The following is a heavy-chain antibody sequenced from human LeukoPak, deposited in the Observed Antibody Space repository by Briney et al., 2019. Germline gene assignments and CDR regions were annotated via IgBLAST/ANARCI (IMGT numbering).Heavy chain of an antibody. CDR1: GYTFTGYY. J-gene: IGHJ4*02. CDR3: ARDGIGTDYVRYFDD. Sequence: ASVKVSCKASGYTFTGYYMHWVRQAPGQGLEWMGWINPNSGGTNYAQKFQGRVTMTRDTSISTAYMELSRLRSDDTAVYYCARDGIGTDYVRYFDDWGQGTLVTVSS. CDR2: INPNSGGT. V-gene: IGHV1-2*02. D-gene: IGHD3-10*02.